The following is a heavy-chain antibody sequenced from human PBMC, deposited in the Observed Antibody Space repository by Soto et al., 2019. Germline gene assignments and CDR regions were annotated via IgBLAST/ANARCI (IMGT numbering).Heavy chain of an antibody. V-gene: IGHV4-59*01. J-gene: IGHJ6*02. D-gene: IGHD1-26*01. Sequence: PSETLSLTCTVSGGSISSYYWSWIRQPPGKGLEWIGYIYYSGSTNYNPSLKSRVTISVDTSKNQFSLKLSSVTAADTAVYYCARVMSGSYAPPHAFPAYYNGIDVWGQGTTVTVSS. CDR2: IYYSGST. CDR3: ARVMSGSYAPPHAFPAYYNGIDV. CDR1: GGSISSYY.